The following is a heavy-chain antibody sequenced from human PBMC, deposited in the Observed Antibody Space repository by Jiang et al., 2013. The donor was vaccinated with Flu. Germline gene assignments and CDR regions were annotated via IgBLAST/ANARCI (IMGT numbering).Heavy chain of an antibody. D-gene: IGHD4-17*01. V-gene: IGHV4-38-2*01. CDR2: IYHSGST. CDR1: GYSISSGYY. J-gene: IGHJ3*02. Sequence: TCAVSGYSISSGYYWGWIRQPPGKGLEWIGSIYHSGSTYYNPSLKSRVTISVDTSKNQFSLKLSSVTAADTAVYYCASTAAPAAFDIWGQGTMVTVSS. CDR3: ASTAAPAAFDI.